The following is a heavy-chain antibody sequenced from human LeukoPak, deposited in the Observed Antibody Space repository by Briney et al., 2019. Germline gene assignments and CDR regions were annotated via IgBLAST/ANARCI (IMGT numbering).Heavy chain of an antibody. V-gene: IGHV3-74*01. CDR1: GFTFSNYW. J-gene: IGHJ4*02. Sequence: GGSLRLSCAASGFTFSNYWMHWVRQAPGKGLVWVSRINSDGRSTNYADSVKGRFTISRDNAKNSLYLQMNSLRAEDTAVYYCARSYEVGASDYWGQGTLVTVSS. CDR3: ARSYEVGASDY. D-gene: IGHD1-26*01. CDR2: INSDGRST.